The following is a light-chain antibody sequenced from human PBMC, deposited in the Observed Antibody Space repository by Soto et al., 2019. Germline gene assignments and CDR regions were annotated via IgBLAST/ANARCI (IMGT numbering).Light chain of an antibody. CDR3: MQALQTPYT. J-gene: IGKJ2*01. Sequence: DIVMTQSPLSLPVTPGEPASISCRSSQSLLHSNGYNYLDWYLQKPGQSPRLLIYLGSNRASGVPDRFSGSGSGTDFTLKISRVEAEDVGVYYGMQALQTPYTFGQGTKLDIK. V-gene: IGKV2-28*01. CDR1: QSLLHSNGYNY. CDR2: LGS.